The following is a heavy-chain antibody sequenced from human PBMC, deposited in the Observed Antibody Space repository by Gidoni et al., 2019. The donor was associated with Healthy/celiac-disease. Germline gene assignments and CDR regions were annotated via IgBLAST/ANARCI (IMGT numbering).Heavy chain of an antibody. D-gene: IGHD6-19*01. V-gene: IGHV3-21*01. CDR1: GFTFSSYS. Sequence: EVQLVESGGGLVKPGVSLRLSCAASGFTFSSYSMNWVRQAPGKGLEWVSSISSRSSYIYYADSVKGRFTISRDNAKNSLYLQMNSLRAEDTAVYYCARDGQWLVHEGGDWGQGTLVTVSS. J-gene: IGHJ4*02. CDR2: ISSRSSYI. CDR3: ARDGQWLVHEGGD.